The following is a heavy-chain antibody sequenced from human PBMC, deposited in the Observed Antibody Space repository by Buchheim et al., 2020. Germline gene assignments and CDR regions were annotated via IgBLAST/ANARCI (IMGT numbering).Heavy chain of an antibody. CDR3: SKQEDPFDS. Sequence: EVQLLESGGGLVQPGGSLRLSCAASGFTFSNFGMSWVRQVPGGGLEWVSGIGISGANTYYTDSVRGRFTISRDNSRNTVCLGMNNLRGEDTALYYCSKQEDPFDSWGQGTL. D-gene: IGHD2-15*01. CDR1: GFTFSNFG. V-gene: IGHV3-23*01. J-gene: IGHJ4*02. CDR2: IGISGANT.